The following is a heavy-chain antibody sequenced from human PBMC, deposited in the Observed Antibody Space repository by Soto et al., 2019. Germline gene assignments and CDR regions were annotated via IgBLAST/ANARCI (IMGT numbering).Heavy chain of an antibody. CDR2: ISSSSSTI. D-gene: IGHD2-15*01. CDR1: GFTFSSYS. J-gene: IGHJ4*02. Sequence: PGGSLRLSCAASGFTFSSYSMNWVRQAPGKGLEWVSYISSSSSTIYYADSVKGRFTISRDNAKNSLYLQMNSLRDEDTAVYYCARDGGPCSGGSCYSDPYFDYWGQGTLVTVSS. CDR3: ARDGGPCSGGSCYSDPYFDY. V-gene: IGHV3-48*02.